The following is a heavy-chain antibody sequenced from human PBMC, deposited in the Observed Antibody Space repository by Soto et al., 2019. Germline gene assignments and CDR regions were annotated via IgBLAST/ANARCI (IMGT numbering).Heavy chain of an antibody. CDR1: GYTFTSYD. J-gene: IGHJ6*02. D-gene: IGHD3-3*01. CDR3: ARVPAGGITIFGVVILNYGTDV. V-gene: IGHV1-8*01. CDR2: MNPNSGNT. Sequence: GASVKVSCKASGYTFTSYDINWVRQATGQGLEWMGWMNPNSGNTGYAQKFQGRVTMTRKTYISTAYMELSSLRSEDTAVYYCARVPAGGITIFGVVILNYGTDVWGQGTTVTVSS.